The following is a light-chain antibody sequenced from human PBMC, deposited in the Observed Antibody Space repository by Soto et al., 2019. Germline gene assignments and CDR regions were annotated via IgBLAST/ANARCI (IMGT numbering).Light chain of an antibody. CDR3: CSYAGTFSFV. J-gene: IGLJ1*01. Sequence: QSALTQPRSVSGSPGQSVTISCAGTSSDVGGYDSVSWYRQLPDKAPKLMIYDVTKRPSGVPHRFSGSKSGSTASLTISGLQAEDEADYYCCSYAGTFSFVFGAGTKVTVL. CDR1: SSDVGGYDS. V-gene: IGLV2-11*01. CDR2: DVT.